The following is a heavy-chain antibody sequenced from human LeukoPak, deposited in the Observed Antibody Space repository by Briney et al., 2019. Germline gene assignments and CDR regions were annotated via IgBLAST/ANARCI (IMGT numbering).Heavy chain of an antibody. Sequence: ASVKVSCKASGYTFASYGISWVRQAPGQGLERMGWISVNNGNTNYAQKLQGRVTMTTDTSTSTAYMELRSLRSDDTAVYYCARDDYGDYHYYGVDVWGQGATVTVSS. CDR3: ARDDYGDYHYYGVDV. CDR1: GYTFASYG. J-gene: IGHJ6*02. D-gene: IGHD4-17*01. CDR2: ISVNNGNT. V-gene: IGHV1-18*01.